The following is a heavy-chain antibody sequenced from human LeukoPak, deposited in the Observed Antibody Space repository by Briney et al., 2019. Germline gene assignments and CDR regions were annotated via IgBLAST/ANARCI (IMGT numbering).Heavy chain of an antibody. CDR2: INHSGST. Sequence: SETLSLTCAVYGGSFSGYYWSWIRQPPGKGLEWIGEINHSGSTNYNPSLKSRVTISVDTSKNQFSLKLSSVTAADTAVYYCARHWVAGPIDYWGQGTLVTVSS. D-gene: IGHD6-19*01. CDR1: GGSFSGYY. J-gene: IGHJ4*02. V-gene: IGHV4-34*01. CDR3: ARHWVAGPIDY.